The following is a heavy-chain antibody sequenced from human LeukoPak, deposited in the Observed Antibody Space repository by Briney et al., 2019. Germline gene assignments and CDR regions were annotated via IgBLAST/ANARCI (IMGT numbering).Heavy chain of an antibody. CDR2: INPNSGGT. CDR3: ARDPPPVIVGGTTADY. CDR1: GYTFTGYY. Sequence: ASVTVSFTASGYTFTGYYIHWVRQAPGQGLEWLGWINPNSGGTNYAQKFQGRVTMTRDTSINTAYMEVTRLKSDDTAIYYCARDPPPVIVGGTTADYWGQGTLVTVSS. V-gene: IGHV1-2*02. D-gene: IGHD1-26*01. J-gene: IGHJ4*02.